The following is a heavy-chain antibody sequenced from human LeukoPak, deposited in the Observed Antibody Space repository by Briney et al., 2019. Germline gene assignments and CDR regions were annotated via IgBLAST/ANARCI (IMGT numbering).Heavy chain of an antibody. CDR3: AKGGGYCGGDCYSGAFDI. V-gene: IGHV3-30*18. CDR1: GFTFSSYW. D-gene: IGHD2-21*02. CDR2: ISYDGSNE. J-gene: IGHJ3*02. Sequence: PGGSLRLSCAASGFTFSSYWMSWVRQAPGKGLEWVAIISYDGSNEYYADSVKGRFTISRDNSKNTLYLQMNSLRAEDTAVYYCAKGGGYCGGDCYSGAFDIWGQGTMVTVSS.